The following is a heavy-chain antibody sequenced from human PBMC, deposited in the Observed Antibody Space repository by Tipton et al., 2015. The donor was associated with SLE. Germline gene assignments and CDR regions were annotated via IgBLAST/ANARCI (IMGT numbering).Heavy chain of an antibody. CDR2: IYHSGST. J-gene: IGHJ6*03. CDR1: GGSISSSSYY. D-gene: IGHD6-6*01. CDR3: ARGLTYSSSSYYYYYYMDV. V-gene: IGHV4-39*07. Sequence: TLSLTCTVSGGSISSSSYYWGWIRQPPGKGLEWIGSIYHSGSTNYNPSLKSRVTISVDTSKNQFSLKLSSVTAADTAVYYCARGLTYSSSSYYYYYYMDVWGKGTTVTVSS.